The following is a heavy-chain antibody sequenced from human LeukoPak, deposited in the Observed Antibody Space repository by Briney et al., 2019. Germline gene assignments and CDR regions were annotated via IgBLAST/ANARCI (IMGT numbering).Heavy chain of an antibody. V-gene: IGHV3-23*01. CDR1: GFTFASYA. Sequence: PGGSLRLSCAASGFTFASYAMSWVRQAPGKGLEWVSTITSSGGSTYYADSVKGRFTISRDNSKNTLYLQMSSLRAEDTAVYYCAKVGYSGYDSSFDYWGQGTLVTVSS. CDR2: ITSSGGST. CDR3: AKVGYSGYDSSFDY. D-gene: IGHD5-12*01. J-gene: IGHJ4*02.